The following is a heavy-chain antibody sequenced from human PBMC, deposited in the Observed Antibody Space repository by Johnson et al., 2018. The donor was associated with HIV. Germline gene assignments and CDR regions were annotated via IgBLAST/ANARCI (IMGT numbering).Heavy chain of an antibody. CDR3: ARSKDCSGGSCPDAFDI. J-gene: IGHJ3*02. Sequence: VQLVESGGGLVQPGGSLRLSCAASGFTVSRNYMNWVRQAPGKGLEWVSVIYSGGSTYYADSVKGRFTISRDNSKNTLYLQMNSLRAEDTAVYYCARSKDCSGGSCPDAFDIWGQGKMLIVSS. CDR1: GFTVSRNY. V-gene: IGHV3-66*01. CDR2: IYSGGST. D-gene: IGHD2-15*01.